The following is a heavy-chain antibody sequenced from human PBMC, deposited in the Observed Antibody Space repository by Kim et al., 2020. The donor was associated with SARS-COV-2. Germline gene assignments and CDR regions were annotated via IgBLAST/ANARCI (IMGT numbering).Heavy chain of an antibody. J-gene: IGHJ4*02. Sequence: ASVKVSCKASGYTFTSYAMHRVRQAPGQRLEWMGWINAGNGNTIYSQKFQGRLTITRDTSASTVYMELSSLRSEDTAVYYCARGFGGWDDYWGQGSLVTVSS. CDR1: GYTFTSYA. V-gene: IGHV1-3*01. CDR2: INAGNGNT. CDR3: ARGFGGWDDY. D-gene: IGHD6-19*01.